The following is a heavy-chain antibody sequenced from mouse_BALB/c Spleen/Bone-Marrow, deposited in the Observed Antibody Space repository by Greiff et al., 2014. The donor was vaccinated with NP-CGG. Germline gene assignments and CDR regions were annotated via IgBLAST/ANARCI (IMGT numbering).Heavy chain of an antibody. CDR2: INPGSGGT. V-gene: IGHV1-54*01. Sequence: VQLQESGAELVRPGTSVKVSCKASGYAFTNYLIEWVKQRPGQGLEWIGMINPGSGGTNYNETFKGKATLTADKSSSTAYMQLSSLTSDDSAVYFGARRDGSYVDYWGQGTTLTVSS. CDR3: ARRDGSYVDY. CDR1: GYAFTNYL. D-gene: IGHD3-3*01. J-gene: IGHJ2*01.